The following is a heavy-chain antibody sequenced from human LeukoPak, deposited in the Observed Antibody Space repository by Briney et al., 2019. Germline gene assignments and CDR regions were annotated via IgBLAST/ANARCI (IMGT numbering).Heavy chain of an antibody. CDR1: GYTFTSYG. V-gene: IGHV1-18*01. J-gene: IGHJ4*02. CDR2: ISAYNGNT. D-gene: IGHD4-17*01. Sequence: ASVKVSCKASGYTFTSYGIGWVRQAPGQGLEWMGWISAYNGNTNYAQELQGRVTMTTDTSTSTAYMELRSLRSDDTAVYYCARGSSRGVTTPPGYWGQGTLVTVSS. CDR3: ARGSSRGVTTPPGY.